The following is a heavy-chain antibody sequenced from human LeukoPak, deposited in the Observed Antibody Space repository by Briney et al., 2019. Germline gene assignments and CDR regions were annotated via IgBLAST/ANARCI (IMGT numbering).Heavy chain of an antibody. V-gene: IGHV1-69*13. CDR3: ARDVGGYSGYDFDY. CDR2: IIPIFGTA. D-gene: IGHD5-12*01. Sequence: GASVKVSCKASGGTFSSYAISWVRQAPGQGLEWMGGIIPIFGTANYAQKFQGRVTITADESTSTAYMELSSLRSEDTAVYYCARDVGGYSGYDFDYWGQGTLVTVSS. CDR1: GGTFSSYA. J-gene: IGHJ4*02.